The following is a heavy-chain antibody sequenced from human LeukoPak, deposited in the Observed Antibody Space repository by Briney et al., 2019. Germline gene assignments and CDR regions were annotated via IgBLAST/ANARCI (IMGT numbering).Heavy chain of an antibody. V-gene: IGHV3-23*01. CDR1: GFTFGIYA. J-gene: IGHJ4*02. D-gene: IGHD3-16*01. Sequence: GGSLRLSCAASGFTFGIYAMNWVRQAPGKGLEWVSTISGRGDTTYYADSVKGRFTISRVNSKNTLYLQMNSVRAEDTAVYYCAKGEAGPIPGQQSTDYWGQGTLVTVSS. CDR3: AKGEAGPIPGQQSTDY. CDR2: ISGRGDTT.